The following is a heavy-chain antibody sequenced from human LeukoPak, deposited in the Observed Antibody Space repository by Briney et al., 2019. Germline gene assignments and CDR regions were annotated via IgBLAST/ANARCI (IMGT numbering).Heavy chain of an antibody. V-gene: IGHV4-59*01. CDR1: GDSITTSY. J-gene: IGHJ4*02. Sequence: SETLSLTCTVSGDSITTSYWSWIRQSPGKGLEWIGYIHNSGNTNYNPSLKGRVTISIDTSKNQFSLQLTSVTAADTAVYYCARDGAQWLVFDYWGQGTLVAVSS. CDR2: IHNSGNT. CDR3: ARDGAQWLVFDY. D-gene: IGHD6-19*01.